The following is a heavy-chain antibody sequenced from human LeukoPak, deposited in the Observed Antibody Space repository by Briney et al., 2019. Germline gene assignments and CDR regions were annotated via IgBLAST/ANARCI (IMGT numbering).Heavy chain of an antibody. Sequence: GASVKVSCKASGYTFTGYYMHWVRQAPGQGLEWMGWINPNSGGTNYEQKFQGRVTMTRGTSISTAYMELSRLRSDDTAVYYCARSYSRLSHIDYWGQGTLVTVSS. V-gene: IGHV1-2*02. CDR3: ARSYSRLSHIDY. CDR1: GYTFTGYY. CDR2: INPNSGGT. D-gene: IGHD6-6*01. J-gene: IGHJ4*02.